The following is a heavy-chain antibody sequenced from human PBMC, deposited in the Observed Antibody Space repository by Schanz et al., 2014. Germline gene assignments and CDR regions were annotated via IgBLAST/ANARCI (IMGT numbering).Heavy chain of an antibody. D-gene: IGHD4-17*01. Sequence: QVQLQESGPGLVKPSQTLSLTCTVSGDSISSGGYYWSWIRQPPGKGLEWIAEINHGGSTNYNPSLKSRVTISVDTSKNQFSLKLSSVTAEDTAVYYCARPRFDYGEVDYWGQGTLVTVSS. CDR2: INHGGST. CDR3: ARPRFDYGEVDY. J-gene: IGHJ4*02. CDR1: GDSISSGGYY. V-gene: IGHV4-31*03.